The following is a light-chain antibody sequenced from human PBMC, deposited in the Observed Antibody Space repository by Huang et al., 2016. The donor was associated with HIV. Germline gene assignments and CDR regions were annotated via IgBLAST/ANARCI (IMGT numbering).Light chain of an antibody. Sequence: EIVLTQSPATRSLSPGERATLSCRARQSVSSSLAWYQQKPGQAPRLLIYDASNRATGSPARFSGSGSGTDFTLTISSLEPEDFAVYYCQQRSNWPLTLGGGTKVDIK. CDR2: DAS. CDR3: QQRSNWPLT. V-gene: IGKV3-11*01. CDR1: QSVSSS. J-gene: IGKJ4*01.